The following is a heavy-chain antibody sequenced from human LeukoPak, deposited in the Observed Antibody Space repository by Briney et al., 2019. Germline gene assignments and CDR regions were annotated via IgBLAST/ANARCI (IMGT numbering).Heavy chain of an antibody. V-gene: IGHV3-23*01. CDR1: GFTFSSSA. CDR3: AKSGSSWFGVY. D-gene: IGHD3-10*01. Sequence: PGGSLRLSRAASGFTFSSSAMTWVRRAPGKGLEWVSGISGSGTSTFYADSVKGRFTISRDNSKNTLYLQMTSLRAEDTAVYYCAKSGSSWFGVYWGQGTLVTVSS. CDR2: ISGSGTST. J-gene: IGHJ4*02.